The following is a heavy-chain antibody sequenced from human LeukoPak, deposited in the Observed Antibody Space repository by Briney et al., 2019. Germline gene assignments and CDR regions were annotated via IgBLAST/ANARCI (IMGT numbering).Heavy chain of an antibody. V-gene: IGHV1-18*01. CDR2: ISASNGNT. Sequence: ASVKVSCKASGYTFTSYDISWVRRAPGQGLEWMGWISASNGNTNYAQILQGRVTLTTDTSTSTAYMELRSLTSDDTAVYYCARDNLYYGSDYWGQGTLVTVSS. CDR1: GYTFTSYD. D-gene: IGHD3-3*01. J-gene: IGHJ4*02. CDR3: ARDNLYYGSDY.